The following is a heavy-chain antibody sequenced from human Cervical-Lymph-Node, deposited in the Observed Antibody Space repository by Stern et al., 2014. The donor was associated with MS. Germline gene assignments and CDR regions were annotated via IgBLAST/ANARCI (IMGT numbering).Heavy chain of an antibody. CDR3: ARAKLLRLGELSFPGHYYFDY. CDR2: INPNRGGT. D-gene: IGHD3-16*02. V-gene: IGHV1-2*02. CDR1: GYTFTGYY. Sequence: QVQLEESGAEVKKPGASVKVSCKASGYTFTGYYMPWVRQAPGQGLEWMGGINPNRGGTNYAQKFQGRVTMTRDTSISTAYMELSRLRSDDTAVYYCARAKLLRLGELSFPGHYYFDYWGQGTLVTVSS. J-gene: IGHJ4*02.